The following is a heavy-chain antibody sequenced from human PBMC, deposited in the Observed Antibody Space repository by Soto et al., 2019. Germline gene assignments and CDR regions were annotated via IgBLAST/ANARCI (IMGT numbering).Heavy chain of an antibody. CDR1: GGTFSSYT. Sequence: QVQLVQSGAEVKKPGSSVKVSCKASGGTFSSYTISWVRQAPGQGLEWMGRIIPILGIANYAQKFQGRVRITAYKSTSTAYMELSSLRSEDTAVYYCARADCSGGSCFYHDAFDIWGQGTMVTVSS. V-gene: IGHV1-69*02. J-gene: IGHJ3*02. CDR2: IIPILGIA. D-gene: IGHD2-15*01. CDR3: ARADCSGGSCFYHDAFDI.